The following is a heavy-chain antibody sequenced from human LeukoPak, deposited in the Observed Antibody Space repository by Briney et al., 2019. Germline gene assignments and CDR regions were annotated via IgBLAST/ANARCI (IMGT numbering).Heavy chain of an antibody. CDR2: IGTSSTTI. CDR3: AKERPSDTYDY. J-gene: IGHJ4*02. CDR1: GFTFSSYT. D-gene: IGHD2-8*01. Sequence: PGGSLRLSCAASGFTFSSYTMNWVRQLPGKGLEWVSNIGTSSTTIYYANSVKGRFTISRDNPKNTLYLQMNSLRAEDTAVCYCAKERPSDTYDYWGQGTLITVSS. V-gene: IGHV3-48*01.